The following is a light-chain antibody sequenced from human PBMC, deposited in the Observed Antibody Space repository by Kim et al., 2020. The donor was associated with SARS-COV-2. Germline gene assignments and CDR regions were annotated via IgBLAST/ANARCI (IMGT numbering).Light chain of an antibody. CDR1: QDINTY. J-gene: IGKJ4*01. Sequence: SAAVGNRVTITGRSGQDINTYLGWFQQKPGKAPKSLMYGVSTLQGGVPSRFSGSGSGTYFTLTISSLQPEDFATDYCQQYESYPLTFGGGTKLEI. CDR2: GVS. V-gene: IGKV1-16*01. CDR3: QQYESYPLT.